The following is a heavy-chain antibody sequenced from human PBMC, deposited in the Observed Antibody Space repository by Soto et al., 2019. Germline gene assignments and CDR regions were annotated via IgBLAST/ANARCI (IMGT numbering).Heavy chain of an antibody. CDR1: GFSFSTFW. Sequence: GGSLRLSCVTSGFSFSTFWLNWVRQAPGKGLEWVANINQDGSKGETYATAYAASVKGRFTISRDDSKNTAYLQMNSLESEDTAVYYCSRDDSDWFFNWGRGTLVTVSS. D-gene: IGHD3-9*01. CDR2: INQDGSKGETYAT. V-gene: IGHV3-73*01. CDR3: SRDDSDWFFN. J-gene: IGHJ4*02.